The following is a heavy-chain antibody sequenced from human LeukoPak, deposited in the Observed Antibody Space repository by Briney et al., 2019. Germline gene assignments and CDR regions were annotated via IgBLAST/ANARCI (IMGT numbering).Heavy chain of an antibody. Sequence: PSETLSLTCTVSGGSINSGSYYWSWIRQPAGKGLEWIGRIYTSGSTRYNPSLKSRVTMAVDTSKNQFSLKVSSVTAADTAVYYCARVVVVPTTITERWFDPWGQGTLVTVSS. D-gene: IGHD2-2*02. J-gene: IGHJ5*02. CDR1: GGSINSGSYY. V-gene: IGHV4-61*02. CDR2: IYTSGST. CDR3: ARVVVVPTTITERWFDP.